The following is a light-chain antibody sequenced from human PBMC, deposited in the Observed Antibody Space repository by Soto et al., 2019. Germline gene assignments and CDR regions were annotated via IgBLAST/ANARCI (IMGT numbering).Light chain of an antibody. Sequence: QSALTQPASVSGSPGQSITISCTGASSDIGGYKYVSWYQQYPGEAPKLILYDVNRRPSGVSNRFSGSKSGNTASLTISGLQAVDEADYYCSSDTSTWVFGTGTKLTVL. CDR3: SSDTSTWV. V-gene: IGLV2-14*01. CDR2: DVN. J-gene: IGLJ1*01. CDR1: SSDIGGYKY.